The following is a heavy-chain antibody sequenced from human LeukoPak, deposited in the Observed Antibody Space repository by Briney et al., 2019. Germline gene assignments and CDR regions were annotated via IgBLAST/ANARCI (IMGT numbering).Heavy chain of an antibody. V-gene: IGHV3-23*01. Sequence: GGSLRLSCAASGFTFSNYAMSWVRQAPGKGLEWVSTLSGTGGSTYYADSVKGRFTISRDNSKNTLYLQVSSLRAEDTAVYYCAKELLSGWFDYWGQGTLVTVSS. CDR3: AKELLSGWFDY. CDR1: GFTFSNYA. D-gene: IGHD6-19*01. CDR2: LSGTGGST. J-gene: IGHJ4*02.